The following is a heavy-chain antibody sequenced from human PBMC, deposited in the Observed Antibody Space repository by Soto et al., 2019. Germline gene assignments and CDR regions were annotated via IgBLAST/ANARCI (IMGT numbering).Heavy chain of an antibody. D-gene: IGHD5-12*01. CDR2: INPNSGGT. CDR3: AGGRQRGYSASKNWFDP. J-gene: IGHJ5*02. Sequence: ASVKVSCKASGYTFTGYYMHWVRQAPGQGLEWMGWINPNSGGTNYAQKFQGWVTMTRDTSISTAYMELSRLRSDDTAVYYSAGGRQRGYSASKNWFDPWGQETLVTVS. V-gene: IGHV1-2*04. CDR1: GYTFTGYY.